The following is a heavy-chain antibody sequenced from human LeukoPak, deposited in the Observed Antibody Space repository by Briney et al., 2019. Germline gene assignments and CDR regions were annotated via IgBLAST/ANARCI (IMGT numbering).Heavy chain of an antibody. CDR1: GGSFSGYY. CDR2: INHCGST. CDR3: ARLIVGATDFDY. Sequence: SETLSLTCAVFGGSFSGYYWSWIRQPPGKGLEWIGEINHCGSTSYNPSLKSRVTISVDTSKNQFSLKLSSVTAADTAVYYCARLIVGATDFDYWGQGTLVTVSS. D-gene: IGHD1-26*01. V-gene: IGHV4-34*01. J-gene: IGHJ4*02.